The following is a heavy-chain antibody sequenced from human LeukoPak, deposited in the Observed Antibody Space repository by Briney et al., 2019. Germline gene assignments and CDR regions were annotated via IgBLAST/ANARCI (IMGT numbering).Heavy chain of an antibody. D-gene: IGHD3-9*01. CDR1: GFTFSDYS. J-gene: IGHJ6*02. CDR2: IHHRAGI. Sequence: GSLRLSCAASGFTFSDYSMNWVRQAPGKGLEWIGEIHHRAGINYNPSLKTPVTISADTSKNQFSLTLSSVTAADSAVFYCARGPVRDEDGLTGNSYYFGLDAWGQGTTVTVSS. V-gene: IGHV4-34*01. CDR3: ARGPVRDEDGLTGNSYYFGLDA.